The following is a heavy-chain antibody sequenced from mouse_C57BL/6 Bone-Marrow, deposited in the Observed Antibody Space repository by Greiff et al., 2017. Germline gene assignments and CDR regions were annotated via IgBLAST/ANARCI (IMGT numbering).Heavy chain of an antibody. CDR3: ARGGNGYDGFAY. V-gene: IGHV1-50*01. Sequence: QVQLQQPGAELVKPGASVKLSCKASGYTFTSYWMQWVKQRPGPGLEWIGELDPSDSYTNYNQKFKGQATLTVDTSSSTAYMQLSSLTSEDSAVYYCARGGNGYDGFAYWGQGTLVTVSA. CDR2: LDPSDSYT. D-gene: IGHD2-2*01. J-gene: IGHJ3*01. CDR1: GYTFTSYW.